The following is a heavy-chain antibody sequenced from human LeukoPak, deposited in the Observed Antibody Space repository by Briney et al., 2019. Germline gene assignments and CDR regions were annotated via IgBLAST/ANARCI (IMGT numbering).Heavy chain of an antibody. CDR1: GFTLSDYA. V-gene: IGHV3-30-3*01. CDR3: ARGRIVGTPSGWLDP. J-gene: IGHJ5*02. CDR2: ISNDGSNK. Sequence: GGSLRLSCAASGFTLSDYAMQWVRQFPGKGLEWVALISNDGSNKHHADSVKGRFTVSRDNSKNTLYLQMDSLRIEDTAVYYCARGRIVGTPSGWLDPWGQGTLVTVSS. D-gene: IGHD1-26*01.